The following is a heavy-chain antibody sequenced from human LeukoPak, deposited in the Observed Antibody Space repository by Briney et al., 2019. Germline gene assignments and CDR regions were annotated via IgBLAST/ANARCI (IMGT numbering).Heavy chain of an antibody. CDR1: GFTFSSYE. D-gene: IGHD1-7*01. Sequence: GGSLRLSCTASGFTFSSYEMNWVRQAPGKGLEWVSYISTSGNTRYYADSVKGRFTISRDNAKNSLYLQMNSLRVEDTAVYYCARELSGTTSYYFDYWGQGTLVTVSS. CDR3: ARELSGTTSYYFDY. J-gene: IGHJ4*02. V-gene: IGHV3-48*03. CDR2: ISTSGNTR.